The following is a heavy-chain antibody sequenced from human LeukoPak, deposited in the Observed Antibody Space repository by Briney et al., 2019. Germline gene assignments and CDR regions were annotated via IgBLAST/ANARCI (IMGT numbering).Heavy chain of an antibody. V-gene: IGHV3-20*04. CDR3: AVSGSSLYYYYMDV. D-gene: IGHD1-26*01. CDR1: GFTFSRYW. CDR2: INWNGGST. Sequence: PGGSLRLSCAASGFTFSRYWMSWVRQAPGKGLEWVSGINWNGGSTGYADSVKGRFTISRDNAKNSLYLQMNSLRAEDTALYYCAVSGSSLYYYYMDVWGKGTTVTVSS. J-gene: IGHJ6*03.